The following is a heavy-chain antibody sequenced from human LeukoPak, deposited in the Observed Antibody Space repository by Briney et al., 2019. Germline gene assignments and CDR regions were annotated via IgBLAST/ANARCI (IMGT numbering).Heavy chain of an antibody. Sequence: GESLKISCKGYGYSFSSYWIAWVRQAPGKGLEWMGVIYPRDSRTTYSPSFQGQVTLSADKSISTAYLQWSSLKASDTAMYYCARHLSSIPSSPNYWGPGALVTVSS. CDR2: IYPRDSRT. CDR1: GYSFSSYW. D-gene: IGHD2-2*01. J-gene: IGHJ4*02. V-gene: IGHV5-51*01. CDR3: ARHLSSIPSSPNY.